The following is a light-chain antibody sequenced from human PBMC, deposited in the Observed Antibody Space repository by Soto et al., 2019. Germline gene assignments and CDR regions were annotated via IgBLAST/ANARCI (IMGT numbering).Light chain of an antibody. Sequence: EIVLTQSPGTLTLSPGERATLSCRASQSLSSNNLAWYQQRPGQAPRLLIYAAASRAAGVPDRFSGSGSGTDFTLTITRLGPEDFAVYFCQQYDTSPLTFGGGTK. CDR1: QSLSSNN. CDR2: AAA. CDR3: QQYDTSPLT. V-gene: IGKV3-20*01. J-gene: IGKJ4*01.